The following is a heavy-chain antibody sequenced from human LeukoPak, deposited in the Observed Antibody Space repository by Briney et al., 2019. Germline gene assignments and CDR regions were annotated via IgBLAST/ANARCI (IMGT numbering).Heavy chain of an antibody. CDR1: GGSFSDYF. J-gene: IGHJ4*02. CDR3: ARGSVTTYKFDY. Sequence: SETLSLTCAVYGGSFSDYFWTWIRQPPGKGLEWIGSLFYSGSTYYNPSLKSRVTISVDTSKNQFSLKLSSVTAADTAVYYCARGSVTTYKFDYWGQGTLVTVSS. D-gene: IGHD4-17*01. V-gene: IGHV4-34*01. CDR2: LFYSGST.